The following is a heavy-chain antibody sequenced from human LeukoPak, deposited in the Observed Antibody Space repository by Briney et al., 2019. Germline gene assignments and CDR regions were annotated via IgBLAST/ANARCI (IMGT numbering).Heavy chain of an antibody. J-gene: IGHJ5*02. Sequence: SVKLSCKASRYTFTGYYIHWERQAPGQGLEWMGRINPNTGGTNFTQKFQGRVTMTRDTSISTAYMELSSLTSDDTAVYYCAREPMVRDFNWFDPWGQGTLVTVSS. CDR2: INPNTGGT. CDR3: AREPMVRDFNWFDP. D-gene: IGHD3-10*01. CDR1: RYTFTGYY. V-gene: IGHV1-2*06.